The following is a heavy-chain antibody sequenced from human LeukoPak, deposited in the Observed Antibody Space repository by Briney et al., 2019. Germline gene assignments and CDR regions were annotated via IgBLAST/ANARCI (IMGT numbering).Heavy chain of an antibody. V-gene: IGHV3-48*01. CDR3: AREPITMVRGVIDY. CDR2: ISSSSSSTI. D-gene: IGHD3-10*01. CDR1: GFTFSSYS. J-gene: IGHJ4*02. Sequence: GGSLRLSCAASGFTFSSYSMNWVRQAPGKGLEWVSYISSSSSSTIYYADSVKGRFTISRDNAKNSLYLQMNSLRAEDTAVYYCAREPITMVRGVIDYWGQGTLVTVSS.